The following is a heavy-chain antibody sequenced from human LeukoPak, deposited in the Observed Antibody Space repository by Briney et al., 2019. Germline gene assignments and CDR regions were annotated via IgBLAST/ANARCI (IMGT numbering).Heavy chain of an antibody. Sequence: SETLSLTCTVSGGSLNSYYWGWIRQATGKGLEWIGYSYYSGSTNYNSSLKSRVTISVDTSKNQFSLTVTSVTATDTAIYYCVRHGESGRHHSYFDYWGQGALVTVSS. CDR3: VRHGESGRHHSYFDY. CDR1: GGSLNSYY. D-gene: IGHD6-25*01. V-gene: IGHV4-59*08. CDR2: SYYSGST. J-gene: IGHJ4*02.